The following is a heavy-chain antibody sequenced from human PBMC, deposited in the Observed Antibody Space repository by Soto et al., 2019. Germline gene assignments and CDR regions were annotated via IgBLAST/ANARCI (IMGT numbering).Heavy chain of an antibody. V-gene: IGHV4-30-4*01. J-gene: IGHJ3*01. CDR2: IYYSGNT. CDR3: ASGYDVFLTGRVPKVLFAF. D-gene: IGHD3-9*01. Sequence: WSWIRQPPGKGLEWIGYIYYSGNTYYNPSLKSRVMISVDTSKYQFSLTLSYVTAADTAVYYFASGYDVFLTGRVPKVLFAFWG.